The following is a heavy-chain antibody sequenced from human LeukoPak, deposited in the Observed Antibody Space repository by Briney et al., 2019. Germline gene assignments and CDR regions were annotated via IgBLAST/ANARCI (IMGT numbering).Heavy chain of an antibody. CDR3: ARGGDWNFDY. CDR1: TFTFSSDS. J-gene: IGHJ4*02. V-gene: IGHV3-21*01. D-gene: IGHD2-21*02. CDR2: ISSSSDYI. Sequence: GGSLRLSRAASTFTFSSDSMNWVRQAPGKGLEWVSSISSSSDYIYYADSVKGRFTISRDNAKNSLYLQMNSLRAEDTAVYYCARGGDWNFDYWGQGTLVTVSS.